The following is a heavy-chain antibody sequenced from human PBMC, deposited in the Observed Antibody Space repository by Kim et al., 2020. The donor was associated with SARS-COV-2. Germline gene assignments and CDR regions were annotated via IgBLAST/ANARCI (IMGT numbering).Heavy chain of an antibody. CDR2: ISTSRSTI. V-gene: IGHV3-48*02. Sequence: GGSLRLSCAASGFTLSTYSMNWVRQAPGKGLEWVSYISTSRSTIYYADSVKGRFTIFRDNAKNSLYLEMNSLRDEDTAVYYCARGVPDAMGYFQYWGQGTLVSVSS. CDR1: GFTLSTYS. D-gene: IGHD2-2*01. J-gene: IGHJ1*01. CDR3: ARGVPDAMGYFQY.